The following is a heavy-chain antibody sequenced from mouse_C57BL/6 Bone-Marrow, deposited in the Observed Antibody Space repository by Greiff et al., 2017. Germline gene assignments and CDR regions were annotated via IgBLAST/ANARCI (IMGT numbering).Heavy chain of an antibody. J-gene: IGHJ2*01. CDR3: TTSISEYYFDY. CDR1: GFNIKDDY. V-gene: IGHV14-4*01. Sequence: EVMLVESGAELVRPGASVKLSCTASGFNIKDDYMHWVKQRPEQGLEWIGWIDPENGDTEYASKFQGKATITADTSSNTAYLQLSSLTSEDTAVYYCTTSISEYYFDYWGQGTTLTVSS. CDR2: IDPENGDT.